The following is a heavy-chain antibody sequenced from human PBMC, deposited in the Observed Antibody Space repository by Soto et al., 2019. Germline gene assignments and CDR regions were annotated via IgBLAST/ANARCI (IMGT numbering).Heavy chain of an antibody. CDR2: IHYSGRT. J-gene: IGHJ5*02. CDR3: ARYYFDSSGYPNWFDP. Sequence: QVQLQESGPGLVKPSQTLSLTCAVSGGSITSGAYYWTWIRQHPGKGLEWIAYIHYSGRTYYNPSLNSRVTISVDTSNNQSSLKLRSVTAADTAVYYCARYYFDSSGYPNWFDPWGQGTLVTVSS. D-gene: IGHD3-22*01. CDR1: GGSITSGAYY. V-gene: IGHV4-31*11.